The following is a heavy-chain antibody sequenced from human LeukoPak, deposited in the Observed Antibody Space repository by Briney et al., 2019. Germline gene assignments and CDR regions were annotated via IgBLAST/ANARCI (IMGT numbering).Heavy chain of an antibody. D-gene: IGHD4-23*01. J-gene: IGHJ4*02. CDR1: GITFSFYV. CDR3: ARDLVVTSSFDY. CDR2: ISSSSSYI. V-gene: IGHV3-21*01. Sequence: GGSLRLSCAASGITFSFYVMTWVRQAPGKGLEWVSSISSSSSYIYYADSVKGRFTISRDNAKNSLYLQMNSLRAEDTAVYYCARDLVVTSSFDYWGQGTLVTVSS.